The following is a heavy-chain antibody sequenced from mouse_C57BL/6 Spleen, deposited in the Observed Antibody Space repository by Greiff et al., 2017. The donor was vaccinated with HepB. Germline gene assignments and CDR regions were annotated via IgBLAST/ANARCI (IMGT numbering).Heavy chain of an antibody. CDR1: GYAFSSSW. CDR2: IYPGDGDT. Sequence: VQLQQSGPELVKPGASVKISCKASGYAFSSSWMNWVKQRPGQGLEWIGRIYPGDGDTNYNGKFKGKATLTADKSSSTAYMQLSSLTSEDSAVYFCAVRLRRDFDYWGQGTTLTVSS. J-gene: IGHJ2*01. D-gene: IGHD2-4*01. V-gene: IGHV1-82*01. CDR3: AVRLRRDFDY.